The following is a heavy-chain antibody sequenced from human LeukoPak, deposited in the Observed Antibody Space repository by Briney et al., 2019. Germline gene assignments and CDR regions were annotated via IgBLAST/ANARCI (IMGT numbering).Heavy chain of an antibody. J-gene: IGHJ1*01. CDR2: ISWNSGSI. CDR1: GFTFSSYW. CDR3: AKCPLYCSGGSCYLVQH. D-gene: IGHD2-15*01. Sequence: GGSLRLSCAASGFTFSSYWMHWVRQAPGKGLEWVSGISWNSGSIGYADSVKGRFTISRDNSKNTLYLQMNSLRAEDTAVYYCAKCPLYCSGGSCYLVQHWGQGTLVTVSS. V-gene: IGHV3-74*01.